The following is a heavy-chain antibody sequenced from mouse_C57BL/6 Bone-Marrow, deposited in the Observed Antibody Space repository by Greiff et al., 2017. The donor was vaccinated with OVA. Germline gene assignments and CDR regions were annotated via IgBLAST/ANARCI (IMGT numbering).Heavy chain of an antibody. Sequence: VQLQESGAELVRPGPSVKMSCKASGYTFTNYWIGWAKQRPGHGLEWIGDIYPGGGYTNYNEKFKGKATLTADKSSSTAYMQFSSLTSEDSAIYYCARRYYDEAYYFDYWGQGTTLTVSS. CDR1: GYTFTNYW. V-gene: IGHV1-63*01. CDR3: ARRYYDEAYYFDY. J-gene: IGHJ2*01. CDR2: IYPGGGYT. D-gene: IGHD2-4*01.